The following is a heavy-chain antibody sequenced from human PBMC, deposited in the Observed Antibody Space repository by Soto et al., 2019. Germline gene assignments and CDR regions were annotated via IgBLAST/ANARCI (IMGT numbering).Heavy chain of an antibody. CDR1: GGTFSSYA. D-gene: IGHD2-2*01. CDR3: ARHVPAAGYYYGMDV. Sequence: QVQLVQSGAEVKKPGSSVKVSCKASGGTFSSYAISWVRQAPGQGLEWMGGIIPIFGTANYAQKFQGRVTIPADESTSTGYMELSSQRSEDTAVYYCARHVPAAGYYYGMDVWGQGTTVTVSS. J-gene: IGHJ6*02. CDR2: IIPIFGTA. V-gene: IGHV1-69*12.